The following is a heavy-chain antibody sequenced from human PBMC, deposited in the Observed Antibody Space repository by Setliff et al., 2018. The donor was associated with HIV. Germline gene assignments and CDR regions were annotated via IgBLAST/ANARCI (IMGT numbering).Heavy chain of an antibody. CDR3: ARGNIAVRDFDS. D-gene: IGHD6-19*01. V-gene: IGHV1-69*10. Sequence: SVKVSCKASGTNLDSFVISWGRQASGQGLEWMGGNTPVIGRPNYAPRFHGRVTITADKSTSTAYMELTSLRSEDTAVYYCARGNIAVRDFDSWGQGTLVTVYS. J-gene: IGHJ4*02. CDR2: NTPVIGRP. CDR1: GTNLDSFV.